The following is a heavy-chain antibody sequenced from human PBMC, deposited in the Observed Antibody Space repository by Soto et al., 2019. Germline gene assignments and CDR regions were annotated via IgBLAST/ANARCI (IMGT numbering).Heavy chain of an antibody. CDR2: INHSGST. J-gene: IGHJ6*02. CDR3: GRGGGYYDFWSGDYYYYYGMDV. Sequence: SETLSLTCAVYGGSFSGYYWSWIRQPPGKGLEWIGEINHSGSTNYNPSLKSRVTISVDTSKNQFSLKLSSVTAADTAVYYCGRGGGYYDFWSGDYYYYYGMDVWGQGTTVTVSS. D-gene: IGHD3-3*01. V-gene: IGHV4-34*01. CDR1: GGSFSGYY.